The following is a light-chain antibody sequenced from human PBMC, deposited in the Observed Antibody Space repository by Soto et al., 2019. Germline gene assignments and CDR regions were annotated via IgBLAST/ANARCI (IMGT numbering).Light chain of an antibody. Sequence: DIQMTQSPSTLSASVGDRVTITCRASQSISSWLAWYQQKPGKAPKLLIYEASSLEIGVPSRFRGSRAGTEFTLTISSLQTDDFATYYRQEYNRYPVIFGPGTKVDIK. J-gene: IGKJ3*01. CDR3: QEYNRYPVI. CDR1: QSISSW. CDR2: EAS. V-gene: IGKV1-5*03.